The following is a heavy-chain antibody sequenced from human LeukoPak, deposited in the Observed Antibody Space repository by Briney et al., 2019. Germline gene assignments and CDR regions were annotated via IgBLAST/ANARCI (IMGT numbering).Heavy chain of an antibody. D-gene: IGHD1-26*01. J-gene: IGHJ3*02. Sequence: PGGSLRLSCAASGFTFSSYAMSWVRQAPGKGLEWVALIRYDGSNKYYADSVKGRFTISRDSSKNTLYLQMNSLRPEDTAVYPCAKTTIVGATVDAFDIRGQGTMVTVSS. CDR3: AKTTIVGATVDAFDI. CDR1: GFTFSSYA. CDR2: IRYDGSNK. V-gene: IGHV3-30*02.